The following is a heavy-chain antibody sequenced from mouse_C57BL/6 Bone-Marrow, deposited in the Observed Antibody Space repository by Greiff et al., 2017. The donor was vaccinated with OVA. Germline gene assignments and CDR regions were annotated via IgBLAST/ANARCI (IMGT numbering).Heavy chain of an antibody. CDR2: IYPGSGST. J-gene: IGHJ2*01. V-gene: IGHV1-55*01. Sequence: QVQLQQSGAELVKPGASVKMSCKASGYTFTSYWITWVKQRPGQGLEWIGDIYPGSGSTNYNEKFKSKATLTVDTSSSTAYMQLSSLTSEDSAVYYCARFRDYGYGSSYSYYFDYWGQGTTLTVSS. CDR1: GYTFTSYW. D-gene: IGHD1-1*01. CDR3: ARFRDYGYGSSYSYYFDY.